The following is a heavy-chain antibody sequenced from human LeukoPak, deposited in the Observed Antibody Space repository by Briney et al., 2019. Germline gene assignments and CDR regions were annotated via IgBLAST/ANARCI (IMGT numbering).Heavy chain of an antibody. CDR3: ARDLSGKYSIDY. J-gene: IGHJ4*02. D-gene: IGHD2/OR15-2a*01. Sequence: GGSLRLSCVVSGFTFSAYWMHWVRQAPGKGLVWVSRINNDGSSTSYADSVKGRLTISRDNAKNTLYLQMNSLRTEDTAVYYCARDLSGKYSIDYWGQGTLVTVSS. V-gene: IGHV3-74*01. CDR1: GFTFSAYW. CDR2: INNDGSST.